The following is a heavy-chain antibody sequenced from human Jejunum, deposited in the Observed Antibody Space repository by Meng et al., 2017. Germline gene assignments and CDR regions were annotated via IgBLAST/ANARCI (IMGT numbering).Heavy chain of an antibody. CDR1: GFTFSDHY. CDR3: ARDISDYGQFAVYYNGMDV. V-gene: IGHV3-72*01. J-gene: IGHJ6*02. Sequence: GESLKISCEGSGFTFSDHYMDWVRLAPEKGLEWIGRIKNRANGYTTEYAASVQGRFTISRDDSKNSLYLQMSSLREDDTAVYYCARDISDYGQFAVYYNGMDVWGQGTTVTVSS. CDR2: IKNRANGYTT. D-gene: IGHD4-17*01.